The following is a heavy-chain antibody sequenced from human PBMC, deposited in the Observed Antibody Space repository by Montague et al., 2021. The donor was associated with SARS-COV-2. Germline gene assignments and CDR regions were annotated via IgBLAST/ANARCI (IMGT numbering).Heavy chain of an antibody. Sequence: SLRLSCAASGFIFSGYAMTWVRQAPGKGLERVSGITGSGHATYYADSVKGRFTISRDNSKNTLFLQMNSLRAEDTAVYYCARVLGTVATSSHRGYFDYWGPGSLVTVSS. CDR1: GFIFSGYA. CDR3: ARVLGTVATSSHRGYFDY. V-gene: IGHV3-23*01. D-gene: IGHD4-17*01. CDR2: ITGSGHAT. J-gene: IGHJ4*02.